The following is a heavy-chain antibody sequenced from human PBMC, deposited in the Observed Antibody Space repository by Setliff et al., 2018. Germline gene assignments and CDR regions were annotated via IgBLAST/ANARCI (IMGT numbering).Heavy chain of an antibody. V-gene: IGHV5-51*01. J-gene: IGHJ3*02. CDR2: TYSGDSDT. CDR1: GYIFTDYW. D-gene: IGHD3-10*01. Sequence: GESLKISCKGSGYIFTDYWIGWVRQMPGKGLEWMGVTYSGDSDTRYSPSFQGQVTMSADKSISTAYLQWGSLKASDTAMYYCARLGEFDAFDIWGQGTMVTVSS. CDR3: ARLGEFDAFDI.